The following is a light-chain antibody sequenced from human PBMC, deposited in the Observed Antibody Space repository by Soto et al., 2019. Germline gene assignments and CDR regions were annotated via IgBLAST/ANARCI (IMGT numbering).Light chain of an antibody. CDR2: QVT. V-gene: IGLV2-14*01. CDR3: NSYSSSTFYV. J-gene: IGLJ1*01. Sequence: QSALTQPPSASGSPGQSVTISCTGTSSDVGAYNYISWYQQHPGKAPKLMIYQVTSRASGVSHRFSGSKFGDTASLTISGLQPEDEAEYYCNSYSSSTFYVFGTGTKLTVL. CDR1: SSDVGAYNY.